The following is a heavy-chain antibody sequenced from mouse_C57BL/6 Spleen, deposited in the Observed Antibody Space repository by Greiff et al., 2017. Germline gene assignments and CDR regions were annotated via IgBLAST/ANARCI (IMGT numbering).Heavy chain of an antibody. CDR2: INPNNGGT. D-gene: IGHD3-2*02. Sequence: VQLQQSGPELVKPGASVKISCKASGYTFTDYYMNWVKQSHGKSLEWIGDINPNNGGTSYNQKFKGKATLTVDKSSSTVYMELSRLTSEDSEVYFCARHEEGFGSVFAYWGQGTLVTVSA. J-gene: IGHJ3*01. CDR3: ARHEEGFGSVFAY. V-gene: IGHV1-26*01. CDR1: GYTFTDYY.